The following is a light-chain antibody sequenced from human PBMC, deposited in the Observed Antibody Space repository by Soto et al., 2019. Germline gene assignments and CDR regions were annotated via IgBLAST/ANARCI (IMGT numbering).Light chain of an antibody. CDR2: KAS. CDR3: QHYKSYPGT. V-gene: IGKV1-5*03. CDR1: QSIDSW. J-gene: IGKJ1*01. Sequence: DIQMTQSPSTMSASVGDRVTITCRASQSIDSWLAWYQQKPGKAPKFLMYKASNLESGVPSRFSGSGSETEFTLTISSLQPDDFAIYYCQHYKSYPGTFGQGTKV.